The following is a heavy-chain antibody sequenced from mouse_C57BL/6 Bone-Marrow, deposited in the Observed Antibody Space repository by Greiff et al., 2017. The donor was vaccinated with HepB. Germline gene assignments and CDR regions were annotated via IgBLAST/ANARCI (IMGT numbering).Heavy chain of an antibody. CDR2: ISSGSSTI. Sequence: EVNLVESGGGLVKPGGSLKLSCAASGFTFSDYGMHWVRQAPEKGLEWVAYISSGSSTIYYAATVKGRFTISRDNAKNTLFLQMTSLRSEDTAMYYCARRLRRPHYYAMDYWGQGTSVTVSS. V-gene: IGHV5-17*01. CDR3: ARRLRRPHYYAMDY. CDR1: GFTFSDYG. J-gene: IGHJ4*01. D-gene: IGHD2-2*01.